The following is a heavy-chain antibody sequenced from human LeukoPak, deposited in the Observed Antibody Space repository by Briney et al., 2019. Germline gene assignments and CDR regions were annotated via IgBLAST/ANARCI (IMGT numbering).Heavy chain of an antibody. CDR1: GFTFDDYA. J-gene: IGHJ4*02. Sequence: GRSLRLSCAASGFTFDDYAMHWVRQAPGKGLEWVSGISWNSGSIGYADSVKGRFTISRDNSKNTLYLQMSSLRAEDTAVYYCAKGNSSSGGFDYWGQGTLVTVSS. CDR2: ISWNSGSI. D-gene: IGHD6-6*01. V-gene: IGHV3-9*01. CDR3: AKGNSSSGGFDY.